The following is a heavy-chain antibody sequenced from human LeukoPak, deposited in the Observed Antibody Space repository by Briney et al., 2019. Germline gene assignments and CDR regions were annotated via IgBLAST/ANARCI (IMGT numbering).Heavy chain of an antibody. CDR2: IYWNDDK. D-gene: IGHD3-3*01. CDR1: GFSLSTRGVG. J-gene: IGHJ4*02. V-gene: IGHV2-5*01. Sequence: SGPTLVKPTQTLTLTCTFSGFSLSTRGVGVGWIRQPPGKALEWLAPIYWNDDKRYSPSLKSRLTITKDTSKNQVVLTMTNMDPVDTATYYCAHRSSTIFGVVDYDYWGQGTLVTVSS. CDR3: AHRSSTIFGVVDYDY.